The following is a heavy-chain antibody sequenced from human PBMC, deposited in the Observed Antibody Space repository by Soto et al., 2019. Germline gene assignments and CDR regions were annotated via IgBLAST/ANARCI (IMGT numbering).Heavy chain of an antibody. CDR1: GFTFSSYS. CDR2: ISSSSGYI. V-gene: IGHV3-21*01. J-gene: IGHJ3*02. D-gene: IGHD6-13*01. CDR3: ARDLSWYGFDI. Sequence: GGSLRLSCAASGFTFSSYSMNWVRQAPGKGLEWVSSISSSSGYIYYADSVKGRFTISRDNAKNSLYLQMNSLRAEDTAVYYCARDLSWYGFDIWGQGTMVTVSS.